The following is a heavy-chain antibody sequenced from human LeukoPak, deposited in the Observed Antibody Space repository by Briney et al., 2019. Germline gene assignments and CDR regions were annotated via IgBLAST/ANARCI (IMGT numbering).Heavy chain of an antibody. V-gene: IGHV4-59*01. J-gene: IGHJ4*02. Sequence: PSETLSLTCTVSGGSISSYYWNWIRQPPGKGLEWIGYIYYSGSTNYNPSLKSRVTISVDTSKNQFSLKLSSVTAADTAVYYCATYTRYYFDYWGQRTLVTVSS. CDR3: ATYTRYYFDY. D-gene: IGHD1-14*01. CDR2: IYYSGST. CDR1: GGSISSYY.